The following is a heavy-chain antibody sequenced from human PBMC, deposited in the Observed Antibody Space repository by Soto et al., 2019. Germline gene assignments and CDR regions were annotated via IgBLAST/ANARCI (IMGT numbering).Heavy chain of an antibody. D-gene: IGHD3-3*01. CDR1: GFTFSSYW. J-gene: IGHJ6*03. CDR2: IKQDGSEK. Sequence: GGSLRLSCAASGFTFSSYWMSWVRQAPGKGLEWVANIKQDGSEKYYVDSVKGRFTISRDNAKNSLYLQMNSLRAEDTAVYYCARDHRGPRRITIFGVVIIPDYYYMDVWGKGTTVTVSS. V-gene: IGHV3-7*01. CDR3: ARDHRGPRRITIFGVVIIPDYYYMDV.